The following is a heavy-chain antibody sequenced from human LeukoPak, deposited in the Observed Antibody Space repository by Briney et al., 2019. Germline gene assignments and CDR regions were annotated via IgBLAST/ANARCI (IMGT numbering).Heavy chain of an antibody. J-gene: IGHJ4*02. Sequence: ASVKVSCKAFGYTFTSNYMHWVRQAPGQGPEWMGVISPSGGSTTYAQKFQGRVTLTRDTSTSTAYMELRSLTSDDTAMYYCAREVSPANFEYWGQGTLVTVSS. CDR3: AREVSPANFEY. CDR1: GYTFTSNY. V-gene: IGHV1-46*01. CDR2: ISPSGGST.